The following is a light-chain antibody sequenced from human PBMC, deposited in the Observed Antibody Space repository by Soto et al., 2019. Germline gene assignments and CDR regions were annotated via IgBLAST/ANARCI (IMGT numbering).Light chain of an antibody. Sequence: DIQMTQSPSTLSASVGDRVTITCLASQSISSWLAWYQQKPWKAPKLLNYDDSSLESGVPSRFNGSVSGTEFTRTISSLQPDDFATYYCQQYNSYSYTFGQGTKLEIK. V-gene: IGKV1-5*01. CDR3: QQYNSYSYT. CDR2: DDS. J-gene: IGKJ2*01. CDR1: QSISSW.